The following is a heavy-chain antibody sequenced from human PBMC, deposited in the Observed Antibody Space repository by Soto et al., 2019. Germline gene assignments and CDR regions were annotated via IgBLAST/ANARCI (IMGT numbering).Heavy chain of an antibody. V-gene: IGHV4-31*03. Sequence: QVQLQESGPGLVKPSQTLSLTCTVSGGSIRSGGYYWSWIRQHPGKGLEWIGYISYTGYTYYNPSLKSRTIILVDTSKNQFSLKLSSVTAADTAVYYCARGVLIWGQGTMVTVSS. CDR1: GGSIRSGGYY. CDR3: ARGVLI. CDR2: ISYTGYT. J-gene: IGHJ3*02.